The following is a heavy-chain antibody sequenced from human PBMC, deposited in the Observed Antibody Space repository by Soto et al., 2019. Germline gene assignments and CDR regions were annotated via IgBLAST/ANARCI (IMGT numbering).Heavy chain of an antibody. Sequence: SETLSLTCTVSGDSISSGNKYWSWIRQPPGKGLEWIGYIFSSGATYYNPSLKSRLTMSLDASQNQFSLKLNSLTDADTAVYFCARVPSPFDYYYAMDVWGQGTTVTVSS. D-gene: IGHD3-16*01. CDR3: ARVPSPFDYYYAMDV. CDR1: GDSISSGNKY. CDR2: IFSSGAT. J-gene: IGHJ6*02. V-gene: IGHV4-30-4*01.